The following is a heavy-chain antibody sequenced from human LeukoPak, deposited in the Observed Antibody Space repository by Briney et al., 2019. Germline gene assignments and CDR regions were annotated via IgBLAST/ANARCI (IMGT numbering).Heavy chain of an antibody. CDR3: ARGTPGGEFY. Sequence: GGSLRLSCAASGFTVANDRMSWVRQAPGKGLEWVSIIYSGGSTYYADSVKGRFTISRDNSKNTLYLQLNSLRAEDTAVYYCARGTPGGEFYWGQGTLVTVPS. J-gene: IGHJ4*02. D-gene: IGHD2/OR15-2a*01. CDR2: IYSGGST. CDR1: GFTVANDR. V-gene: IGHV3-53*01.